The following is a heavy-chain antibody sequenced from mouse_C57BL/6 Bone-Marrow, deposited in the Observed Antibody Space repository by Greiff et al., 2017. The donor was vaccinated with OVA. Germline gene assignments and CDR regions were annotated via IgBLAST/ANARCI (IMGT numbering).Heavy chain of an antibody. V-gene: IGHV1-64*01. D-gene: IGHD1-1*01. Sequence: QVQLQQPGAELVKPGASVKLSCKASGYTFTSYWMHWVKQRPGQGLEWIGMIHPNSGSTNYNEKFKGKATLTVDKSSSTAYMQLSSLTSEDSAVYYCARSPDYYGRDYWGQGTTLTVSA. CDR3: ARSPDYYGRDY. J-gene: IGHJ2*01. CDR1: GYTFTSYW. CDR2: IHPNSGST.